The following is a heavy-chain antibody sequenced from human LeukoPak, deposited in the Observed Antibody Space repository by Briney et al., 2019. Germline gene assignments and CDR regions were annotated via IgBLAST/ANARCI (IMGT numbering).Heavy chain of an antibody. J-gene: IGHJ4*02. D-gene: IGHD2-15*01. CDR1: GFTVISNY. CDR2: FYSGGST. V-gene: IGHV3-66*01. Sequence: PGGSLRLSCAASGFTVISNYMSWVRQAPGKGLEWVSGFYSGGSTYYADSVKGRFTISRDNSKNTLYLQMSSLRVEDTAVYYCVKGGCGYCSGRDYFDYWGQGTLVTVSS. CDR3: VKGGCGYCSGRDYFDY.